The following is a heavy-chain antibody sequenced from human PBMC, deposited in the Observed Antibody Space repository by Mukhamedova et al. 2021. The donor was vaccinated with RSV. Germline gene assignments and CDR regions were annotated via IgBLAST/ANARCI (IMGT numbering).Heavy chain of an antibody. D-gene: IGHD5-12*01. Sequence: AMTWVRQAPGKGLEWVSGIGGTDGIRNYAESVKGRFTISRDNSKNTLYLQMNSLRVEDTAVYYCAKIKIREYSDYDSDHWGQGT. V-gene: IGHV3-23*01. CDR3: AKIKIREYSDYDSDH. CDR1: A. CDR2: IGGTDGIR. J-gene: IGHJ4*02.